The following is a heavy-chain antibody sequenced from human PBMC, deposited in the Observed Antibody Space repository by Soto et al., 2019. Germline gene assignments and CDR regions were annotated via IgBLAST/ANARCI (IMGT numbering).Heavy chain of an antibody. CDR2: IYYSGST. J-gene: IGHJ4*02. Sequence: QVQLQESGPGLVKPSQTLSLTCTVSGGSISSGGYYWSWIRQHPGKGLEGIGYIYYSGSTYYNPSLKSRVTISVDTSKNQSSLKLSSVTAADTAVYYCARDATELDYFDYWGQGTLVTVSS. CDR3: ARDATELDYFDY. D-gene: IGHD2-15*01. V-gene: IGHV4-31*03. CDR1: GGSISSGGYY.